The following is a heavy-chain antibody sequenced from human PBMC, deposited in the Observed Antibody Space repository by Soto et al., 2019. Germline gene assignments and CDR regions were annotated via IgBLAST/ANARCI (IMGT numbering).Heavy chain of an antibody. CDR2: IYRTGST. D-gene: IGHD1-7*01. V-gene: IGHV4-4*02. CDR3: ASRDPGTSVDY. J-gene: IGHJ4*02. CDR1: GGSFTSNNW. Sequence: SETLSLTCAVCGGSFTSNNWWTWVRQPPGQGLEWIGEIYRTGSTNYNPSLKSRVTISLDKSENQFSLKVTSLTAADTAVYYCASRDPGTSVDYWGQGTLVTVSS.